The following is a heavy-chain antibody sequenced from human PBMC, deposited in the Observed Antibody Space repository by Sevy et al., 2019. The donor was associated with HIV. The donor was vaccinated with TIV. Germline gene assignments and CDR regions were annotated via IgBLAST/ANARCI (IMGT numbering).Heavy chain of an antibody. J-gene: IGHJ4*02. D-gene: IGHD1-26*01. CDR3: ATQRNSVFSYNFDF. V-gene: IGHV3-30*02. CDR1: GFTFIPYG. Sequence: GGSLRLSCVVSGFTFIPYGIHWVRQAPGKGLEWVAFIGHDGSNKYYADSVRGRFTISRDNSKNTLYLQMSGLRSDDTAVYYCATQRNSVFSYNFDFWGQGTLVTVSS. CDR2: IGHDGSNK.